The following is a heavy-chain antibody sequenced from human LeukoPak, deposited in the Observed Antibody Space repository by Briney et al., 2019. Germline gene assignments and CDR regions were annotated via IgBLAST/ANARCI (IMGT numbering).Heavy chain of an antibody. J-gene: IGHJ6*02. D-gene: IGHD2-2*01. CDR1: GGSISSYY. CDR3: ARGGSLRCSSTSCYRYYYGMDV. V-gene: IGHV4-59*12. CDR2: IYYSGST. Sequence: TSETLSLTCTVSGGSISSYYWSWIRQPPGKGLEWIGYIYYSGSTNYNPSLKSRVTISVDTSKNQFSLKLSSVTAADTAVYYCARGGSLRCSSTSCYRYYYGMDVWGQGTTVTVSS.